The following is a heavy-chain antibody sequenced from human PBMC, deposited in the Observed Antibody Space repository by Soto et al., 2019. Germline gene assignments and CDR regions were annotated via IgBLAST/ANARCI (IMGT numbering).Heavy chain of an antibody. J-gene: IGHJ4*02. CDR2: MNPNSGNT. D-gene: IGHD3-22*01. Sequence: ASVKVSCKASGYTFTIYDINWVRQATGQGLEWMGWMNPNSGNTGYAQKFQGRVTMTRNTSISTAYMELSSLRSEDTAVYYCARESPYYYDSSGLYGYWGQGTLVTVSS. CDR3: ARESPYYYDSSGLYGY. V-gene: IGHV1-8*01. CDR1: GYTFTIYD.